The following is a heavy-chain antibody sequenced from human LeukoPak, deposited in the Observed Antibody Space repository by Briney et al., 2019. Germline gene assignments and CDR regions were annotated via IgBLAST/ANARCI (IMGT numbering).Heavy chain of an antibody. CDR2: IGGRGGST. CDR1: GFRFSDFT. V-gene: IGHV3-23*01. CDR3: AKVATGDYYYGMDV. J-gene: IGHJ6*02. D-gene: IGHD7-27*01. Sequence: GGSLRLSCAASGFRFSDFTMTWVRQAPGKGPEWVSAIGGRGGSTYYADSLGGRFTISRDNSKDMVYLQMNSLRAEDTALYYCAKVATGDYYYGMDVWGQGTTVTVSS.